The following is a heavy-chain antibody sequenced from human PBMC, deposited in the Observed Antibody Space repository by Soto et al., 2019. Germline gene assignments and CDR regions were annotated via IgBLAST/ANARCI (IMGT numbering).Heavy chain of an antibody. D-gene: IGHD3-10*01. CDR3: ARAAMVRGVKFDY. Sequence: QVQLQESGPGLVKPSETLSLTCTVSGGSISSYYWSWIRQPPGKGLEWIGYIYYSGSTNYNPSLKSRVTISVDTSKKQFSLKLSSVTAADTAVYYCARAAMVRGVKFDYWGQGTLVTVSS. CDR2: IYYSGST. V-gene: IGHV4-59*01. CDR1: GGSISSYY. J-gene: IGHJ4*02.